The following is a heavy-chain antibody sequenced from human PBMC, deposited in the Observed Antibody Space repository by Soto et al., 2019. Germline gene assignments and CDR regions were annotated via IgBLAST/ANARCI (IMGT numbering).Heavy chain of an antibody. D-gene: IGHD2-2*01. CDR2: IYYSGST. Sequence: LSHTWTVAYGSIRNGDYYRSIIQQPPGKGLEWIGYIYYSGSTYYNPSLKSRVTISVDTSKNQFSLKLSSVTAADTAVYYCARAQDIVVVPAAPYGMDVWGQGTTVTVSS. V-gene: IGHV4-30-4*08. CDR1: YGSIRNGDYY. CDR3: ARAQDIVVVPAAPYGMDV. J-gene: IGHJ6*02.